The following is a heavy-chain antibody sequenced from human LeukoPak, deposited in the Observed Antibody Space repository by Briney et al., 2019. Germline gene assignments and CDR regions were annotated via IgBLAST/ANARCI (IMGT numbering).Heavy chain of an antibody. Sequence: GASVKVSCKASGYTFTSYAMNWVRQAPGQGLEWMGWINTNTGNPTYAQGFTGRSVFSLDTSVSTAYLQISSLKAEDTAVYYCARVYCSSTSCLSDYYYYGMDVWGQGTTVTVSS. D-gene: IGHD2-2*01. CDR1: GYTFTSYA. CDR2: INTNTGNP. J-gene: IGHJ6*02. V-gene: IGHV7-4-1*02. CDR3: ARVYCSSTSCLSDYYYYGMDV.